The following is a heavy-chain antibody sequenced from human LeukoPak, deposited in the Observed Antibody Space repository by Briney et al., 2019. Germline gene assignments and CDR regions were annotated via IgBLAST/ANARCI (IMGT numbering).Heavy chain of an antibody. D-gene: IGHD3-16*01. CDR1: GFTFSDYY. J-gene: IGHJ4*02. V-gene: IGHV3-7*01. Sequence: GGSLRLSCAASGFTFSDYYMSWIRQAPGKGLEWVANIKHDESEKNYLDSVKGRFTISRDNAQNSLYLQMNGLRVEDTAVYYCTRRLDDWGQGTLVTVSS. CDR2: IKHDESEK. CDR3: TRRLDD.